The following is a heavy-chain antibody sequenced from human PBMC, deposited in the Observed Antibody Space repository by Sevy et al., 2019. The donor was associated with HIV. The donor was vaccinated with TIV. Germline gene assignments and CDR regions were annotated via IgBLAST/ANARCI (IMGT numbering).Heavy chain of an antibody. Sequence: GGSLRLSCAASGFTFSSYGMHWVRQAPGKGLEWVAVIWYDGSNKYYADSVKGRFTISRDNSKNTLYLQMNSLRAEDTAVYYCARAQGGYSYGDPAFDIWGQGTMVTVSS. CDR2: IWYDGSNK. D-gene: IGHD5-18*01. CDR3: ARAQGGYSYGDPAFDI. V-gene: IGHV3-33*01. J-gene: IGHJ3*02. CDR1: GFTFSSYG.